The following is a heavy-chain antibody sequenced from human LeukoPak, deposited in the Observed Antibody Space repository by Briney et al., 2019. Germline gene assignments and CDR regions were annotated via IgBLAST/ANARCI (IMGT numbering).Heavy chain of an antibody. V-gene: IGHV3-7*04. D-gene: IGHD6-13*01. CDR2: INGDGREK. Sequence: PGGSLRLSCAASGFTFSRFWMTWVRQAPGKGLEYVANINGDGREKYYVDSVKGRFTISRDNVRNSLFLQMSSLRVEDTAVYYCARDNSAEKGQQLANWGQGTQVTVST. J-gene: IGHJ4*02. CDR1: GFTFSRFW. CDR3: ARDNSAEKGQQLAN.